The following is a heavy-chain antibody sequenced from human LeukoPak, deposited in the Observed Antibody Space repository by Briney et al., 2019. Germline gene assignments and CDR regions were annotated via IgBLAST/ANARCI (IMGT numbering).Heavy chain of an antibody. Sequence: GESLKISCKGSGYSFSNYWISWVRQMPGKGLEWMGIIYPGDSDTRYSPSFQGQVTISADKSISTAYLQWSSLKASDTAMYYCARLGGGVYYYYYMDVWGKGTTVTVSS. CDR3: ARLGGGVYYYYYMDV. CDR2: IYPGDSDT. J-gene: IGHJ6*03. D-gene: IGHD3-3*01. V-gene: IGHV5-51*01. CDR1: GYSFSNYW.